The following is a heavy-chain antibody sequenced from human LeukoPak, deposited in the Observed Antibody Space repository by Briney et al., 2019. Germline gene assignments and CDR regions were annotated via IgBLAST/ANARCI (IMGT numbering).Heavy chain of an antibody. CDR3: ARDQWLAYYYHGMDV. J-gene: IGHJ6*02. CDR2: ITNNGTTI. V-gene: IGHV3-48*04. D-gene: IGHD6-19*01. Sequence: GGSLRLSCSASGSTFSNYGMNWVRQAPGKGLEWVSYITNNGTTIYYADSVKGRFTISRDNAENSLYLQMNSLRAEDTAIYYCARDQWLAYYYHGMDVWGQGTTVTVSS. CDR1: GSTFSNYG.